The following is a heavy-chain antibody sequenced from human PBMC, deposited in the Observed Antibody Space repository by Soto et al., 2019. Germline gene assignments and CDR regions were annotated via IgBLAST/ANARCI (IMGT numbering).Heavy chain of an antibody. V-gene: IGHV3-53*01. CDR3: AKDGRGSGSHYNSFGY. CDR1: GFTVGNNY. D-gene: IGHD3-10*01. Sequence: EVQLVESGGGLIQPGGSLKLSCAASGFTVGNNYMSWVRQAPGKGLEWVSLIYSTGTTKYADYVKGRFTVSRDNAKNTLYLQMNILRAEDTGVYYCAKDGRGSGSHYNSFGYWGQGTLVTVSS. CDR2: IYSTGTT. J-gene: IGHJ4*02.